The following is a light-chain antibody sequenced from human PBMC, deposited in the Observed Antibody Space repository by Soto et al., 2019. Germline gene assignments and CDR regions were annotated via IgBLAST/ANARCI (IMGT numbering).Light chain of an antibody. CDR3: TSFTTSNTFV. Sequence: QSALARPASVSGSPGQSITISCTGTSNDVGHFNYVSWFQQHPGKAPKLLIFDVSNWPSGISDRFSGSKSGNTASLTISGLQPEDEADYYCTSFTTSNTFVFGSGTQLTVL. CDR2: DVS. CDR1: SNDVGHFNY. J-gene: IGLJ1*01. V-gene: IGLV2-14*03.